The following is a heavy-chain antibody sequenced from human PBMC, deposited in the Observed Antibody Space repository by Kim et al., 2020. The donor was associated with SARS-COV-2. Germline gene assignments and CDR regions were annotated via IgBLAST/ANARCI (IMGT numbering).Heavy chain of an antibody. V-gene: IGHV1-46*01. CDR3: ASEGATVVTRYYFDY. J-gene: IGHJ4*02. CDR2: INPSGGST. Sequence: ASVKVSCKASGYTFTSYYMHWVRQAPGQGLEWMGIINPSGGSTSYAQKFQGRVTMTRDTSTSTVYMELSSLRSEDTAVYYCASEGATVVTRYYFDYWGQGTLVTVSS. D-gene: IGHD4-17*01. CDR1: GYTFTSYY.